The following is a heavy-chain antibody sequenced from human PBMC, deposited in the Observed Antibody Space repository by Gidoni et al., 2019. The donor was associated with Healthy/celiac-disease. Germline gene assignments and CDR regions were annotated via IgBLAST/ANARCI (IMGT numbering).Heavy chain of an antibody. V-gene: IGHV2-70*04. CDR1: GFSLSTSGMR. D-gene: IGHD2-15*01. J-gene: IGHJ3*02. CDR2: IDWDDDK. Sequence: QVTLKESGPALVKPTQTPTLTCTFSGFSLSTSGMRVSWNRQPPGKALEWLARIDWDDDKFYSTSLKTRLTISKDTTKNQVVLTMTNMDPVDTATYYCARCPYCSGGSCYSDAFDIWGQGTMVTVSS. CDR3: ARCPYCSGGSCYSDAFDI.